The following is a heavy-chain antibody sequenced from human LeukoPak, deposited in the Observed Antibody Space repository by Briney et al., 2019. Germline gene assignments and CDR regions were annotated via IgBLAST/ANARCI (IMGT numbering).Heavy chain of an antibody. CDR1: GFTVSGNY. Sequence: GGSLRLSCAASGFTVSGNYMSWVRQAPGKGLEWVSIIYSGGSTYYADSVKGRFTISRDNSKNTLYLQMNSLRAEDTAVYYCAKDRRDSSGYYYFDYWSQGTLVTVPS. D-gene: IGHD3-22*01. V-gene: IGHV3-53*01. J-gene: IGHJ4*02. CDR2: IYSGGST. CDR3: AKDRRDSSGYYYFDY.